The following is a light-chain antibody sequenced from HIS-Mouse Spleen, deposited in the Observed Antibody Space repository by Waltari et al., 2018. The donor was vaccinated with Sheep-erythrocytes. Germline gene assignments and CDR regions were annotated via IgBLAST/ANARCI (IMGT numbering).Light chain of an antibody. V-gene: IGKV2-28*01. CDR2: LGS. Sequence: DIVMTQSPLSLPVTPGEPASISCRSSQSLLHSNGYNYLDWYLQKPGQSPQVLNYLGSYRASGVPDRFSGSGSGTEFTLKISRVEAEDVGVYYCMQALQTPPTFGQGTRLEIK. CDR1: QSLLHSNGYNY. CDR3: MQALQTPPT. J-gene: IGKJ5*01.